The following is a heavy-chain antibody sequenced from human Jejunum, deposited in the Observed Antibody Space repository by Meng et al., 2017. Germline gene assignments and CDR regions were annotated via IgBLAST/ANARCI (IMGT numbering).Heavy chain of an antibody. CDR1: GGSTSSTTW. D-gene: IGHD6-19*01. V-gene: IGHV4-4*02. J-gene: IGHJ4*02. CDR2: VFHTGSS. CDR3: ARRGGAYSTGHFPHFDD. Sequence: QGQPQARGPGLVRPLGTLSRTWAGAGGSTSSTTWWSWVRQPPGKGPEWIGDVFHTGSSNYSPSLRSRATISVDKSKNQFSLNLSSVTAADTAVYFCARRGGAYSTGHFPHFDDWGQGTLVTVSS.